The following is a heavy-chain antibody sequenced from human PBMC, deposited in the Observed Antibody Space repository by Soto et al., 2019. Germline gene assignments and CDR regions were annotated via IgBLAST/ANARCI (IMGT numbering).Heavy chain of an antibody. CDR1: GYSFTSYW. V-gene: IGHV5-51*01. Sequence: PGESLKISCKGSGYSFTSYWIGWVRQMPGKGLEWMGIIYPGDSDTRYSPSFQGQVTISADKPISTAYLQWSSLKASDTAMYYCVRYGLVSSISLVRGVGKAFDICGQGTMVTVSS. CDR2: IYPGDSDT. CDR3: VRYGLVSSISLVRGVGKAFDI. J-gene: IGHJ3*02. D-gene: IGHD3-10*01.